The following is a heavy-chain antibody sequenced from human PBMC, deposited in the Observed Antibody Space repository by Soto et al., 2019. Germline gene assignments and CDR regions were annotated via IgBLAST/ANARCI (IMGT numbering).Heavy chain of an antibody. CDR3: ARIQDSSGYYYVLGMDV. CDR2: IIPIFGTA. CDR1: GGTFSSYA. D-gene: IGHD3-22*01. V-gene: IGHV1-69*13. J-gene: IGHJ6*02. Sequence: ASVKVSCKASGGTFSSYAISWVRQAPGQGLEWMGGIIPIFGTANYAQKFQGRVTITADESTSTAYMELSSLRSEDTAVYYCARIQDSSGYYYVLGMDVWGQGTTVTVSS.